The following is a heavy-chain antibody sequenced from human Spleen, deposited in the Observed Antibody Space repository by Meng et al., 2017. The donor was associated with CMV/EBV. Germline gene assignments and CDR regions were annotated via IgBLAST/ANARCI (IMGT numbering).Heavy chain of an antibody. CDR2: ISYIGST. J-gene: IGHJ3*02. CDR1: GGSVSTGSYY. CDR3: ARDILERNAFDM. D-gene: IGHD1-1*01. V-gene: IGHV4-61*01. Sequence: SETLSLTCTDSGGSVSTGSYYWSWLRQPPGRGLEWIGYISYIGSTNYNPSLKSRVTISVDTSKNQFSLKLRSVTAADTAIFYCARDILERNAFDMWGQGTMVTVSS.